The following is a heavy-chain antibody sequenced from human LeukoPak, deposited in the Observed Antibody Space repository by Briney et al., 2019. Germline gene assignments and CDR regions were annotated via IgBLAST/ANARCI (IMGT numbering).Heavy chain of an antibody. CDR3: ARDKVYFYCSGGSCYWSYYFDY. V-gene: IGHV4-39*07. J-gene: IGHJ4*02. Sequence: SETLSLTCTVSGGSISTSNYYWGWIRQPPGKGLEWIGNIFYSGSTYYSPSLKSRVTISLDTSRNQFSLKLNSVTAADTAVYYCARDKVYFYCSGGSCYWSYYFDYWGQGTLVTVSS. CDR1: GGSISTSNYY. CDR2: IFYSGST. D-gene: IGHD2-15*01.